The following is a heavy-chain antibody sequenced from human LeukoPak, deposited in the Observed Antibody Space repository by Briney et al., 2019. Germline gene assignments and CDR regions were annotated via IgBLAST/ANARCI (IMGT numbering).Heavy chain of an antibody. CDR2: IYTSGST. V-gene: IGHV4-4*07. J-gene: IGHJ5*02. CDR3: AREGMTTVTTGGWFDP. CDR1: GGSISSYY. D-gene: IGHD4-17*01. Sequence: SETLSLTCTVSGGSISSYYWSWIRQPAGKGLEWIGRIYTSGSTNYNPSLKSRVTMSVDTSKNQFSLKLSSVTAADTAVYYCAREGMTTVTTGGWFDPWGQGTLVTVSS.